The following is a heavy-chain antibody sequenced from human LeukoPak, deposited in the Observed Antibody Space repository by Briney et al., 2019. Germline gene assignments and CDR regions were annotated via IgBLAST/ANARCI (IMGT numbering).Heavy chain of an antibody. CDR2: ISYDGSNK. V-gene: IGHV3-30*18. CDR3: AKDKGLTMVRGVKE. D-gene: IGHD3-10*01. J-gene: IGHJ4*02. Sequence: GRSLRLSCAASEFTFSSYSMHWVRQAPGKGLEWVAVISYDGSNKYYADSVKGRFTISRDNSKNTLYLQMNSLRAEDTAVYYCAKDKGLTMVRGVKEWGQGTLVTVSS. CDR1: EFTFSSYS.